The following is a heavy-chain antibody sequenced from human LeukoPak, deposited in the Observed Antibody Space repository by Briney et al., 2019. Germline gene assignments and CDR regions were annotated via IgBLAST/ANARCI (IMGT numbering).Heavy chain of an antibody. CDR1: EYTFTGYY. CDR3: EVDYYDSSGYYVGDY. V-gene: IGHV1-2*02. Sequence: ASVKVSCKASEYTFTGYYMHWVRQAPGQGLEWMGWINPNSGGTNYAQKFQGRVTMTRDTSISTAYMELSRLRSDDTAVHYCEVDYYDSSGYYVGDYWGQGTLVTGSS. CDR2: INPNSGGT. D-gene: IGHD3-22*01. J-gene: IGHJ4*02.